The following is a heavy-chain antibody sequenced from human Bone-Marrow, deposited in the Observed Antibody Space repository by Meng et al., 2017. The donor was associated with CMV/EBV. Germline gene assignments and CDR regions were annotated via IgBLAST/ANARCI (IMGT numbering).Heavy chain of an antibody. CDR2: LSYGGSI. Sequence: SETLSLTCTVSGASLTSSSYFWDWICQSPGKGLEWIGSLSYGGSIYYNSSLKSRVTISVDMSKIQITPRLTSVTSADTAVYCFAKIFPSDYYTYSMDVWGQGNTVTVSS. CDR1: GASLTSSSYF. D-gene: IGHD3-3*01. J-gene: IGHJ6*02. V-gene: IGHV4-39*06. CDR3: AKIFPSDYYTYSMDV.